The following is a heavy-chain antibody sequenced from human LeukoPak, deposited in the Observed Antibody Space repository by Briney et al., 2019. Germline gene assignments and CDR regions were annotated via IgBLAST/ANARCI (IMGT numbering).Heavy chain of an antibody. D-gene: IGHD5-18*01. V-gene: IGHV4-59*08. Sequence: SETLSLTCTVSGGSISSSYWSWIRQPPGKGLEWIGYTSYSGSTDYNPSLKSRVTMSVDTSKNQFSLKLTSVIAADTAVYYCVESGNRGYSYGYSAFDIWGQGTTDTVSS. CDR3: VESGNRGYSYGYSAFDI. J-gene: IGHJ3*02. CDR1: GGSISSSY. CDR2: TSYSGST.